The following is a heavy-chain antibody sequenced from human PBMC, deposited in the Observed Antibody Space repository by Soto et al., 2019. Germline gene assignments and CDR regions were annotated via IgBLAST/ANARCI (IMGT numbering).Heavy chain of an antibody. J-gene: IGHJ6*02. CDR1: GYTFTGYY. Sequence: QVQLVQSGAEVKKPGASVKVSCKASGYTFTGYYMHWVRQAPGQGLEWMGWINPNSGGTNYAQKFQGWVTMTRDTSIITAYMELSRLRSDDTAVYYCARGGDYGDYSPYYYYGMDVWGQGTTVTVSS. CDR2: INPNSGGT. V-gene: IGHV1-2*04. CDR3: ARGGDYGDYSPYYYYGMDV. D-gene: IGHD4-17*01.